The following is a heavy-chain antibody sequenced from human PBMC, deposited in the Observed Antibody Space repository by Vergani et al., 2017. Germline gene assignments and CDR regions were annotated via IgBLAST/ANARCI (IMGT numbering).Heavy chain of an antibody. J-gene: IGHJ4*02. Sequence: QVRLQESGPGLVKPSETLSLTCTVSGGSITSSSYYWGWIRQPPGKGLEWIGNIYHSGGAYYNPSLKGRVTISVDTSKNQFSLEVTSVTAADTAIYFCARTEIFILRYFHWALWGQGTLVTVSS. D-gene: IGHD3-9*01. CDR2: IYHSGGA. CDR1: GGSITSSSYY. V-gene: IGHV4-39*01. CDR3: ARTEIFILRYFHWAL.